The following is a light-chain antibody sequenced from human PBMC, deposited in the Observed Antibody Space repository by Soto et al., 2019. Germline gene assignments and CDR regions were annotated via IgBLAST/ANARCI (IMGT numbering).Light chain of an antibody. Sequence: IQMTKSPSSVSAAVGDRVTITCRALQGISSWLAWYQQKPGKAHKLLIYAESSLQGGVPSRFSGSGSGTDVTLTICSLKPADCATYYFQQATSFPHTFGQGNKLAIK. CDR3: QQATSFPHT. CDR1: QGISSW. J-gene: IGKJ2*01. V-gene: IGKV1-12*01. CDR2: AES.